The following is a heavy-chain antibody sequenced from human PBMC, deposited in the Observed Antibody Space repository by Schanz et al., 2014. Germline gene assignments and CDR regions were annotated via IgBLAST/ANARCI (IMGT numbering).Heavy chain of an antibody. CDR2: IHPNHGHT. CDR1: GYSFTVFY. CDR3: ANFVVVASYNWFDP. D-gene: IGHD2-21*01. Sequence: QVEMVQSGAEVKKPGASVQVSCKASGYSFTVFYIHWVRQAPGQGLEWMGRIHPNHGHTQYAPKFQGRVTMTTDTSISPAYMDMSSLRSDDTAVYYCANFVVVASYNWFDPWGQGTLITVSS. V-gene: IGHV1-2*06. J-gene: IGHJ5*02.